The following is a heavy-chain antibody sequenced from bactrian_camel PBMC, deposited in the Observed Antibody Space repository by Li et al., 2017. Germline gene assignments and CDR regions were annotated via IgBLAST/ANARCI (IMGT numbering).Heavy chain of an antibody. CDR2: VDNDGTT. Sequence: VQLVESGGGSVQAGGSLRLSCAVSKIPYSPYCMGWARQAPGAEREVVAAVDNDGTTSYAASVKGRFTISRDNALNTLYLQMDSLKPEDTAMYFCGAHLWSSDFIPGPSGGSCYDFNTWGQGTQVTVS. CDR3: GAHLWSSDFIPGPSGGSCYDFNT. D-gene: IGHD8*01. V-gene: IGHV3S53*01. CDR1: KIPYSPYC. J-gene: IGHJ6*01.